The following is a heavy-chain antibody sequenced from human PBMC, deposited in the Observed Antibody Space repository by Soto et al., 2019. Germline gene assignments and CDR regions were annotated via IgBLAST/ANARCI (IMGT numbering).Heavy chain of an antibody. CDR2: ISSSSSTI. D-gene: IGHD6-13*01. V-gene: IGHV3-48*02. CDR1: GFTFSSYS. CDR3: SRGMAAACPGYFYYYGMYV. J-gene: IGHJ6*04. Sequence: PGGSLRLSCAASGFTFSSYSMNWVRQAPGKGLEWVSYISSSSSTIYYEDSVRGRFTISRDNAKNSLYLHMNSLRDEDTALYYCSRGMAAACPGYFYYYGMYVWGKGSSVTVSS.